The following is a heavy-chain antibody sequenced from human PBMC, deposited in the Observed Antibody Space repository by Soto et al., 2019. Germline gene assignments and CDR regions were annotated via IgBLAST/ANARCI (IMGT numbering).Heavy chain of an antibody. CDR2: CDPEDGGT. V-gene: IGHV1-24*01. CDR3: SGITVFGVTNEASFDY. Sequence: QGHLIQSGTEVKKPGASVKVSCEVSGYTLTQLCMHWVRQAPGKGLEWRGGCDPEDGGTIYAQNFQGRVTMAEDTSTDTAYMELSSLRSEDTAIYYCSGITVFGVTNEASFDYWGQGTLVTVSS. CDR1: GYTLTQLC. D-gene: IGHD3-3*01. J-gene: IGHJ4*02.